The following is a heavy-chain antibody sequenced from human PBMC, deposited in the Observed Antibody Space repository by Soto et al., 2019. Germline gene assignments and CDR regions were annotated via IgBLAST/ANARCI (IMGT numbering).Heavy chain of an antibody. V-gene: IGHV4-31*03. CDR3: ARDARGYSYYNWFDP. CDR2: IYYSGST. J-gene: IGHJ5*02. CDR1: GGSISSGGYY. D-gene: IGHD5-18*01. Sequence: QVQLQESGPGLVKPSQTLSLTCTVSGGSISSGGYYWSWIRQHPGKGLEWIGYIYYSGSTYYNPSLKSRVTISVDTSKNQFPLKLSSVTAADTAVYYCARDARGYSYYNWFDPWGQGTLVTVSS.